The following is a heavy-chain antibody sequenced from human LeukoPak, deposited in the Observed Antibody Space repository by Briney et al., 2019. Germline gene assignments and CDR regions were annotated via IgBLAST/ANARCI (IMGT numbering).Heavy chain of an antibody. CDR2: IGTRGSTT. CDR1: GFPFSNYA. J-gene: IGHJ4*02. V-gene: IGHV3-23*01. D-gene: IGHD5-24*01. Sequence: GGSLRLSCAASGFPFSNYAMSWVRQAPGKGLEWVSTIGTRGSTTYYADSVKGRFTISRDNSQNTLFLQMHSLRAEDTAVYYCAKKPATIKFPFDIWGQGTLVTVSP. CDR3: AKKPATIKFPFDI.